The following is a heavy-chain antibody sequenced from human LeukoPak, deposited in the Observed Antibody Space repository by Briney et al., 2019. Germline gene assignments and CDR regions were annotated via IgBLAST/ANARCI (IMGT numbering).Heavy chain of an antibody. V-gene: IGHV3-21*01. Sequence: GGSLRLSCAASGFTFSSYSMNWVRQAPGKGLEWVSSISSSSSYIYYADSVKGRFTISRDNAKNSPYLQMNSLRAEDTAVYYCARDGRAAGFDYWGQGALVTVSS. CDR1: GFTFSSYS. CDR2: ISSSSSYI. D-gene: IGHD1-1*01. J-gene: IGHJ4*02. CDR3: ARDGRAAGFDY.